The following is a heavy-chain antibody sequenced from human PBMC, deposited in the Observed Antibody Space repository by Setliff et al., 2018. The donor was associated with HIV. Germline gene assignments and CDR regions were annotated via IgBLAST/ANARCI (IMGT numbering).Heavy chain of an antibody. CDR1: GYMFIAYG. D-gene: IGHD2-15*01. Sequence: ASVKVSCKTSGYMFIAYGMSWVRRAPGQGLEWMGWIGPYNDRTEYAQEFQGRVSLTIDTSASTAYMELRSLRSDDTAIYYCARSDCSSVRCYLGHAFEIWGQGTMVTVSS. J-gene: IGHJ3*02. CDR3: ARSDCSSVRCYLGHAFEI. CDR2: IGPYNDRT. V-gene: IGHV1-18*01.